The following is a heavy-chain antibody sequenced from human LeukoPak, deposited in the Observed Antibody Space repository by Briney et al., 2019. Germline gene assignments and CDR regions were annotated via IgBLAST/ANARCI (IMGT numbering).Heavy chain of an antibody. D-gene: IGHD6-13*01. CDR3: ARDGIAAAGTVVY. CDR2: ISSSSSYI. J-gene: IGHJ4*02. Sequence: GGSLRLSCAASGFTFSSYSMNWVRQAPGKGLEWVSSISSSSSYIYYADSVKGRFTISRDNAKNSLYLQMNSLRAEDTAVYCCARDGIAAAGTVVYWGQGTLVTVSS. V-gene: IGHV3-21*01. CDR1: GFTFSSYS.